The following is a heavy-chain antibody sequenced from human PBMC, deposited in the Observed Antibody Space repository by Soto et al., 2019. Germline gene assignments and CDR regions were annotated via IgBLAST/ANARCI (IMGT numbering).Heavy chain of an antibody. J-gene: IGHJ4*02. CDR3: ASGHTTSPNWRDF. V-gene: IGHV3-7*03. CDR1: GFTSRNHC. D-gene: IGHD1-1*01. Sequence: PGGSLRLSCAASGFTSRNHCRSSFLHAPGKRLEWWANMEVEGGAKYYVDSVKGRFTISRDNAKNSLSLQMNSLRAEDTAVYYCASGHTTSPNWRDFCAQGTLVTVSS. CDR2: MEVEGGAK.